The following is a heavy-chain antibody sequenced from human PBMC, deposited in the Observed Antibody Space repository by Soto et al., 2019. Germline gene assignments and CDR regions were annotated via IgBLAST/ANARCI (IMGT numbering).Heavy chain of an antibody. D-gene: IGHD2-2*02. V-gene: IGHV3-7*03. CDR2: VNQDGGEK. J-gene: IGHJ4*02. Sequence: EVQLVESGGGLVQPGGSLRLSCAASGFTFSTYWMSWVRQAPGKGLEWVANVNQDGGEKFYVGSVKGRFTISRDNAMNSLYLQMNSLRVEDTAVYYCARGIPVPYWGQGTLVTVSS. CDR1: GFTFSTYW. CDR3: ARGIPVPY.